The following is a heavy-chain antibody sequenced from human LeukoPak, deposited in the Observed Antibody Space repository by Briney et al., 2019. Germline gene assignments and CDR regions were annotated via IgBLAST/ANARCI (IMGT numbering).Heavy chain of an antibody. CDR2: IVVGSGKT. V-gene: IGHV1-58*02. CDR1: GFTFTSSA. J-gene: IGHJ6*02. Sequence: SVKVSCKASGFTFTSSAMQWVRQARGQRLEWIGWIVVGSGKTKYAQKFQERVTITRDMSTSTAYMELNSLRSEDTAVYYCAADDLSLNYYYYGMDVWGQGTTVTVSS. D-gene: IGHD3-16*02. CDR3: AADDLSLNYYYYGMDV.